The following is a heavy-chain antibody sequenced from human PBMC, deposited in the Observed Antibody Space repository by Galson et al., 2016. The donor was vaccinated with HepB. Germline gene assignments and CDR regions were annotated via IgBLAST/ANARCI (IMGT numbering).Heavy chain of an antibody. V-gene: IGHV3-23*01. D-gene: IGHD1-26*01. Sequence: SLRLSCAASRFTFSNYAMSWVCQAPGKGLEWVSGISNSGGSTYFADSVKGRFTISRDNSKNTLFLQMKRLRDEDTALYYCAKYRSATYYTDYFEYWGQGTLVTVS. J-gene: IGHJ4*02. CDR3: AKYRSATYYTDYFEY. CDR1: RFTFSNYA. CDR2: ISNSGGST.